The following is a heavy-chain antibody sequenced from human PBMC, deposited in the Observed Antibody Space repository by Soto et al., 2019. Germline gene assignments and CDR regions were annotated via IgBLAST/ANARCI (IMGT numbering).Heavy chain of an antibody. CDR1: GVSFTSYY. V-gene: IGHV4-59*01. D-gene: IGHD3-10*01. J-gene: IGHJ5*02. CDR2: IHHSGIS. CDR3: ARDLTIGGFFDP. Sequence: SETLSLTCSVSGVSFTSYYWTWIRQAPGKGPEWIGYIHHSGISNYNPSLKSRVTMSVDTSKNQFFLKLTSVTAADTAVYYCARDLTIGGFFDPWGQGTLVTVPQ.